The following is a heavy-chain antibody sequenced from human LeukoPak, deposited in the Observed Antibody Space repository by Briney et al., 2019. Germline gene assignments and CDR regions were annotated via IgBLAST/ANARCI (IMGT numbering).Heavy chain of an antibody. Sequence: GRSLRLSCAASGFTFSSYTMHWVRQAPGKGLEWVAVISYDGSNKYHADSVKGRFTISRDNSKNTLYLQMNSLRAEDTAVFYCARAGGVIKPLDYWGQGTLVTVSS. J-gene: IGHJ4*02. CDR3: ARAGGVIKPLDY. D-gene: IGHD2/OR15-2a*01. CDR2: ISYDGSNK. V-gene: IGHV3-30*04. CDR1: GFTFSSYT.